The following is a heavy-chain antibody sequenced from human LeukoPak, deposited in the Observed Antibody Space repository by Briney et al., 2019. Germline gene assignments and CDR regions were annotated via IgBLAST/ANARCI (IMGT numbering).Heavy chain of an antibody. Sequence: PGGSLRLSCAASGFTFSSCAMSWVRQAPGKGLEWVSAISPSGATSFYAGSVKGRFTISRDNSKNTLYLQVNSLRAEDAAVYYCATRYSSSSSFDYWGQGTLVTVS. CDR1: GFTFSSCA. CDR3: ATRYSSSSSFDY. J-gene: IGHJ4*02. CDR2: ISPSGATS. V-gene: IGHV3-23*01. D-gene: IGHD6-6*01.